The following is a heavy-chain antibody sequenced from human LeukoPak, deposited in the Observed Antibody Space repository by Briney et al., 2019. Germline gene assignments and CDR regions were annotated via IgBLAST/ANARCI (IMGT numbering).Heavy chain of an antibody. Sequence: PSETLSLTCTVSGGSISSSSYYWGWIRQPPGKGLEWIGSIYYSGSTYYNPSLKNRVTISVDTSKNQFSLKLSSVTAADTAVYYCARDAIAARYFDYWGQGTLVTVSS. V-gene: IGHV4-39*07. D-gene: IGHD6-6*01. CDR1: GGSISSSSYY. CDR3: ARDAIAARYFDY. J-gene: IGHJ4*02. CDR2: IYYSGST.